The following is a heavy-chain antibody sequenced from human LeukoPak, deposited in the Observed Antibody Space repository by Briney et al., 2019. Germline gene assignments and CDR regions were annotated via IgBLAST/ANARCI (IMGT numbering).Heavy chain of an antibody. Sequence: GGSLRLSCAASGFTFSSCAMSWVRQAAGKGLEWVANIKPDGSDKYYVDSVKGRFTISRDNAKNSLYLEMDTLRAEDTAVYYCVGDPGDYWGQGTLVTVSS. J-gene: IGHJ4*02. CDR3: VGDPGDY. CDR2: IKPDGSDK. V-gene: IGHV3-7*01. CDR1: GFTFSSCA.